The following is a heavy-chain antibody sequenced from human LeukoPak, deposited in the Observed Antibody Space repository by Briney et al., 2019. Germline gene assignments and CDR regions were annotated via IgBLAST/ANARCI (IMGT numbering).Heavy chain of an antibody. V-gene: IGHV1-69*06. J-gene: IGHJ4*02. Sequence: SVKVSCKASGGTFSSYAISWVRQAPGQGLEWMGGIIPIFGTANYSQKFQGRVTITADKSTSTAYMELSSLRSEDTAVYYCARGPTDAYGDFRFDYWGQGTLVTVSS. CDR3: ARGPTDAYGDFRFDY. D-gene: IGHD4-17*01. CDR1: GGTFSSYA. CDR2: IIPIFGTA.